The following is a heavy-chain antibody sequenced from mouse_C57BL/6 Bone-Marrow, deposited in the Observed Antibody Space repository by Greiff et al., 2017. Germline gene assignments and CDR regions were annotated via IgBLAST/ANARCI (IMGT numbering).Heavy chain of an antibody. CDR2: INPNYGTT. J-gene: IGHJ1*03. V-gene: IGHV1-39*01. CDR3: AREVYYGSSLRHWYFDV. Sequence: VQLKESGPELVKPGASVKISCKASGYSFTDYNMNWVKQSNGKSLEWIGVINPNYGTTSYNQKFKGKATLTVDQSSSTAYMQLNSLTSEDSAVYYCAREVYYGSSLRHWYFDVWGTGTTVTVSS. CDR1: GYSFTDYN. D-gene: IGHD1-1*01.